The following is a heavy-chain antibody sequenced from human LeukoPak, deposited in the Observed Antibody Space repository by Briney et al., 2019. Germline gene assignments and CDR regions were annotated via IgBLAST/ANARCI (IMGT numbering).Heavy chain of an antibody. CDR1: GFTFSDYS. V-gene: IGHV3-21*01. Sequence: PGGSLRLSCAASGFTFSDYSMNWVRQAPGKGLEWVSSISTSSSYIYYADSVKGRFTISRDNAKNSLYLQMNSLRAEDTAVYYCARSRTYAFDIWGQGTMVTVSS. CDR3: ARSRTYAFDI. CDR2: ISTSSSYI. J-gene: IGHJ3*02.